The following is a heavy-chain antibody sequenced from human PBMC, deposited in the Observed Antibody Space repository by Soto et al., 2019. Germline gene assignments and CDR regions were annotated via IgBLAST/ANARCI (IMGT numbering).Heavy chain of an antibody. Sequence: EVQVLESGGGLVQPGGSLRLYCAGSGFTFINYALNWVRQAPGKGLEWVSSISGGGDAAFFPDYVRVRFTISRDNSKNTVTLQLNSLGVDDTAVYYCARKILGSTNRPNYWDLDLWGRGTYVTVSS. D-gene: IGHD7-27*01. CDR2: ISGGGDAA. J-gene: IGHJ2*01. CDR3: ARKILGSTNRPNYWDLDL. V-gene: IGHV3-23*01. CDR1: GFTFINYA.